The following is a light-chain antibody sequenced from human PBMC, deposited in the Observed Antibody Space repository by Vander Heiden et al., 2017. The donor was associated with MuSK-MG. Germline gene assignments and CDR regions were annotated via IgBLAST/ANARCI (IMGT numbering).Light chain of an antibody. CDR1: QGVSSY. CDR3: QQRSNWHPIT. Sequence: EIVLTQSPATLSLSPGERATLSCRASQGVSSYLAWYQQKPGQAPRLLIYDASNRATGIPARFSGSGNGKDFTLTISSREPEDFAVYYCQQRSNWHPITFGQGTRLEIK. CDR2: DAS. V-gene: IGKV3D-11*01. J-gene: IGKJ5*01.